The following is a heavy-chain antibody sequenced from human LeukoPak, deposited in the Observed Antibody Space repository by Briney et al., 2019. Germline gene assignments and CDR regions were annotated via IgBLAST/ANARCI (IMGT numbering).Heavy chain of an antibody. CDR2: INHSGST. Sequence: PSETLSLTCAVSGGSFSGYYWNWIRQSPGKGLEWIWEINHSGSTHYNPSLKSRVTISVDTSQKQFSLRLTSVTAADTAVYYCARGRYLTTSGGAAAGFLDYWGQGSLVTVST. CDR1: GGSFSGYY. J-gene: IGHJ4*02. D-gene: IGHD6-13*01. CDR3: ARGRYLTTSGGAAAGFLDY. V-gene: IGHV4-34*01.